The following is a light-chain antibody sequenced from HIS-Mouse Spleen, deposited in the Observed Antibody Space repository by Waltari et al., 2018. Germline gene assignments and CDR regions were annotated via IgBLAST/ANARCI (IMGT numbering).Light chain of an antibody. CDR1: QSVLYSSNNKNY. CDR2: WAS. CDR3: QQYYSTPPLT. Sequence: DIVMTQSPDSLAVSLGARATINFKSSQSVLYSSNNKNYLTWYQQKPGQPPKLLIYWASTRESGVPDRFSGSGSGTDFTLTISSLQAEDVAVYYCQQYYSTPPLTFGGGTKVEIK. V-gene: IGKV4-1*01. J-gene: IGKJ4*01.